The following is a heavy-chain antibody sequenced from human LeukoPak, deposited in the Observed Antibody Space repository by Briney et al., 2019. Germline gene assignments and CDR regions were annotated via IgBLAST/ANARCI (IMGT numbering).Heavy chain of an antibody. J-gene: IGHJ4*02. CDR1: GFTFSSYA. Sequence: GGSLRLSCAASGFTFSSYAMSWVRQAPGKGLEWVSAISGSGGSTYYADSVKGRFTISRDNSKNTLYLQMNSLRAEDTAVYYCATRETDYGDLLWDYWGQGTLVTVSS. V-gene: IGHV3-23*01. CDR3: ATRETDYGDLLWDY. D-gene: IGHD4-17*01. CDR2: ISGSGGST.